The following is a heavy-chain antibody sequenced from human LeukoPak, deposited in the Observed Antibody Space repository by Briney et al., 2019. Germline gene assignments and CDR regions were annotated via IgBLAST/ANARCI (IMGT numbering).Heavy chain of an antibody. Sequence: GGSLRLSCAASGFTFRDYEMNWVRQAPGKGLEWVSYISSSASTMHYADSVKGRFTISRDNARNSLSLQMNSLRVEDTAVYYCARVCYSSSYYFDYWGQGALVTVSS. J-gene: IGHJ4*02. CDR2: ISSSASTM. CDR1: GFTFRDYE. CDR3: ARVCYSSSYYFDY. V-gene: IGHV3-48*03. D-gene: IGHD6-6*01.